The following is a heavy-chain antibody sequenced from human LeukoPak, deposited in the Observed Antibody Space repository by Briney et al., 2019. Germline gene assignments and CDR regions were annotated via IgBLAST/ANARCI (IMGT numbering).Heavy chain of an antibody. D-gene: IGHD1-26*01. CDR3: ARVSGGGELPDY. CDR2: IGTAGDT. CDR1: GFTFSSYD. Sequence: GGSLRLSCAASGFTFSSYDMLWVRQATGKGLEWVSAIGTAGDTYYPGSVKGRFTISRENAKNSLYLQMNSLRAGDTAVYYCARVSGGGELPDYWGQGTLVTVSS. V-gene: IGHV3-13*01. J-gene: IGHJ4*02.